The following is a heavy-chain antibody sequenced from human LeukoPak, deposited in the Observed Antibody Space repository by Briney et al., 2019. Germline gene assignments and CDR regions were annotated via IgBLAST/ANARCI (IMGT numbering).Heavy chain of an antibody. Sequence: PSGTLSLTCSVSGVSISTYYWTWIRQPAGKGLEWIGRMYIGGTRNYNPSLKSRVTMSIDTSKNQFSLKLSSVTAADTAVYYCARDLPRENSYAYGFWFDPWGQGTLVTVSS. CDR3: ARDLPRENSYAYGFWFDP. CDR1: GVSISTYY. D-gene: IGHD3-16*01. V-gene: IGHV4-4*07. J-gene: IGHJ5*02. CDR2: MYIGGTR.